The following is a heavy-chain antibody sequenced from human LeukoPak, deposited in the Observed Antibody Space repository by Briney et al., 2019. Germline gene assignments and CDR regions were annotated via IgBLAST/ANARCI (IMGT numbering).Heavy chain of an antibody. J-gene: IGHJ4*02. CDR2: IYYSGST. CDR3: ARHSIPYYFDY. CDR1: GGSISSSSYY. Sequence: SETPSLTCTVSGGSISSSSYYWGWIRQPPGKGLEWIGSIYYSGSTYYNPSLKSRVTISVDTSKNQFSLKLSSVTAADTAVYYCARHSIPYYFDYWGQGTLVTVSS. V-gene: IGHV4-39*01.